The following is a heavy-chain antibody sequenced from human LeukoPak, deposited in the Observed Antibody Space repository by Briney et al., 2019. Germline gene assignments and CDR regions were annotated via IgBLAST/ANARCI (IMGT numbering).Heavy chain of an antibody. CDR3: VKDSSTTWFGRDSK. CDR1: GFTFSDYG. V-gene: IGHV3-23*01. J-gene: IGHJ4*02. CDR2: ISGSGGST. Sequence: GGSLRLSCAGSGFTFSDYGMSWVRQVPGKGLEWVSDISGSGGSTHYADSVKGRFTISRDNSINTLYLQMRSLRLEDTAVYYCVKDSSTTWFGRDSKWGRGTLVTVSS. D-gene: IGHD3-10*01.